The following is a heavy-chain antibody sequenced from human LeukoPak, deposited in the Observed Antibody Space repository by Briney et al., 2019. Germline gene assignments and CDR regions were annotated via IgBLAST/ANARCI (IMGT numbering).Heavy chain of an antibody. V-gene: IGHV3-23*01. CDR3: AKDPPSDYGDYDIDYFDY. D-gene: IGHD4-17*01. Sequence: GGSLRLSCAASGFTFSSYAMSWVRQAPGKGLEWVSAISGSGGSTYYADSVKGRFTISRDNSKNTLYLQMNSLRAEDTAVYYCAKDPPSDYGDYDIDYFDYWGQGTLVTVSS. CDR1: GFTFSSYA. J-gene: IGHJ4*02. CDR2: ISGSGGST.